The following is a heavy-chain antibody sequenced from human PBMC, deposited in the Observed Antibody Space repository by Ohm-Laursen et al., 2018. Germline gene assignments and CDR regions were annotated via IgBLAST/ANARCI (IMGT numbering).Heavy chain of an antibody. Sequence: TLSLTCTVSGGSISSSSYYWGWIRQPPGKGLEWIGSIYYSGSTYYNPSLKSRVTISVDTSKNQFSLKLSSVTAADTAVYYCATYSSGWYLRPEAFDIWGQGTMVTVSS. D-gene: IGHD6-19*01. CDR3: ATYSSGWYLRPEAFDI. CDR2: IYYSGST. CDR1: GGSISSSSYY. V-gene: IGHV4-39*01. J-gene: IGHJ3*02.